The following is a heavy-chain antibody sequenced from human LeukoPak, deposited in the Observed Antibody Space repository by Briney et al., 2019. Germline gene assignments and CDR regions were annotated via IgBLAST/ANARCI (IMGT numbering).Heavy chain of an antibody. CDR1: GFTFSSYA. V-gene: IGHV3-23*01. J-gene: IGHJ6*03. CDR3: AKGLGYCSGGSCYSPLYYYMDV. Sequence: GGSLRLSCAASGFTFSSYAMSWVRQAPGKGLEWVSAISGSGGSTYCADSVKGRFTISRDNSKNTLYLQMNSLRAEDTAVYYCAKGLGYCSGGSCYSPLYYYMDVWGKGTTVTVSS. D-gene: IGHD2-15*01. CDR2: ISGSGGST.